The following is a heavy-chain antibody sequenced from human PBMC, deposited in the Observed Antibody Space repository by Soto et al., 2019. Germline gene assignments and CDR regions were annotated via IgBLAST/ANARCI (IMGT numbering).Heavy chain of an antibody. J-gene: IGHJ4*02. D-gene: IGHD6-19*01. CDR3: ARYFRGSGRYFFDY. V-gene: IGHV3-7*03. CDR2: INQDGGGT. Sequence: PGGTLRLSCVASGFTFISSFMGWLRQAPGKGLEWVANINQDGGGTYYVDSVEGRFTISRDNAKDSLYLQMNSLRGEDTAVYYCARYFRGSGRYFFDYWGQGTLVTVSS. CDR1: GFTFISSF.